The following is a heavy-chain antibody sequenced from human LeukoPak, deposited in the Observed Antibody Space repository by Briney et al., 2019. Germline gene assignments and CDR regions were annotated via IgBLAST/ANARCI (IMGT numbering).Heavy chain of an antibody. CDR3: ARAILRYSYGYDYYYYGMDV. Sequence: SQTLSLTCAVSGGSISSGGYSWSWIRQPPGKGLELIGYIYHSGSTYYNPSLKSRVTISVDRSKNQFSLKLSSVTAADTAVYYCARAILRYSYGYDYYYYGMDVWGQGTTVTVSS. D-gene: IGHD5-18*01. CDR2: IYHSGST. J-gene: IGHJ6*02. V-gene: IGHV4-30-2*01. CDR1: GGSISSGGYS.